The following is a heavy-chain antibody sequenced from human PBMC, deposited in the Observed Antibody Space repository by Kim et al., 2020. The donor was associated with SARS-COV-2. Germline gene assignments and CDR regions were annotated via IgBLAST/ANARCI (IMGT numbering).Heavy chain of an antibody. CDR2: ISYDGSSK. V-gene: IGHV3-30*04. CDR3: ASFGVPRGTYYYFVMDV. CDR1: GFTFSSYA. D-gene: IGHD1-26*01. J-gene: IGHJ6*02. Sequence: GSLRLSCAVSGFTFSSYAMHWVRQAPGKGLEWVAVISYDGSSKYYADSVKGRCTISRDISKNTRYLQMNSLGGEDTAVYYFASFGVPRGTYYYFVMDVWGVGATVTVS.